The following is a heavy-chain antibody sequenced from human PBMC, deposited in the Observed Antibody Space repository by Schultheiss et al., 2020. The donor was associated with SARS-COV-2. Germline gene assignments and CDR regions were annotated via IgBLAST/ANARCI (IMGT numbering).Heavy chain of an antibody. D-gene: IGHD5-12*01. CDR2: IYYSGST. CDR1: GGSISSGGYY. CDR3: ARSGLGASFDY. J-gene: IGHJ4*02. Sequence: SETLSLTCTVSGGSISSGGYYWSWIRQHPGKGLEWIGYIYYSGSTYYNPSLKSLVTMSLDTSKNHFSLKLGSVTAADTAVYYCARSGLGASFDYWGQGTLVTVAS. V-gene: IGHV4-31*01.